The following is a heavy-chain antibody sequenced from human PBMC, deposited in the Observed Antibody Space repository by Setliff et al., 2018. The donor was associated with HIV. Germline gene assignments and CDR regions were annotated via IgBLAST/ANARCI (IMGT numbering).Heavy chain of an antibody. J-gene: IGHJ3*01. CDR2: INPNSGGT. V-gene: IGHV1-2*02. Sequence: ASVKVSCKASGYTFTGYYIHWVRQAPGQGLEWLGWINPNSGGTNYAQKFQGRVTMTRDTSISTAYMELSSLRSGDTAVYYCARETAPAHYYGSGSYRLHAFDVWGQGTMVTVSS. CDR3: ARETAPAHYYGSGSYRLHAFDV. D-gene: IGHD3-10*01. CDR1: GYTFTGYY.